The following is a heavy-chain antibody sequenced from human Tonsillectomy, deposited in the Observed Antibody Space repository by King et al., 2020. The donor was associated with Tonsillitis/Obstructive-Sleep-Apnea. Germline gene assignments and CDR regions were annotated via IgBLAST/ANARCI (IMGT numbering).Heavy chain of an antibody. V-gene: IGHV3-7*04. D-gene: IGHD3-3*01. CDR1: GFTFSSYW. CDR2: IKQDGSEK. CDR3: ARDRGDSYYDFWSGYYSLDY. J-gene: IGHJ4*02. Sequence: VQLVESGGGLVQPGGSLRLSCAASGFTFSSYWMSWFRQAPGKGLEWVANIKQDGSEKYYVDSVKGRFTISRDNAKNALYLQMNSLRAEDTAVYYCARDRGDSYYDFWSGYYSLDYWGQGTLVTVSS.